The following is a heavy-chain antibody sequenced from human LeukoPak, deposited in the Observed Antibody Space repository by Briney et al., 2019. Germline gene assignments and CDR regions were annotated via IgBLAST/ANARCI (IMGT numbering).Heavy chain of an antibody. CDR1: GFTFSSYA. J-gene: IGHJ4*02. Sequence: PGGSLRLSCAASGFTFSSYAMSWVRQAPGKGLEWVSAISGSGGSTYYADSVKGRFTISRDNSKNTLYLQMNSLRAEDTAVYYCATSLAVVAATSYFDSGAREPWSPSPQ. CDR3: ATSLAVVAATSYFDS. D-gene: IGHD2-15*01. CDR2: ISGSGGST. V-gene: IGHV3-23*01.